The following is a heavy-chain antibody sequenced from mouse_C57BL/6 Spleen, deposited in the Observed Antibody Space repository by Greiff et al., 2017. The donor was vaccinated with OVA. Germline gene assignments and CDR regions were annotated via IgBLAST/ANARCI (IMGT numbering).Heavy chain of an antibody. CDR1: GYTFTSYW. J-gene: IGHJ1*03. Sequence: VQLQQPGTELVKPGASVKLSCKASGYTFTSYWMHWVKQRPGQGLEWIGNINPSNGGTNYNEKFKSKATLTVDKSSSTAYMQRSSLTAEDSAVYYCARRGGLRRYWYFDVWGTGTTVTVSS. V-gene: IGHV1-53*01. D-gene: IGHD2-4*01. CDR2: INPSNGGT. CDR3: ARRGGLRRYWYFDV.